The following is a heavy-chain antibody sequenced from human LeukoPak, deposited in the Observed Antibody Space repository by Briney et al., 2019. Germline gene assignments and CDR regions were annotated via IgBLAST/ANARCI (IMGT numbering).Heavy chain of an antibody. CDR3: ARKQNYYFDY. V-gene: IGHV4-34*01. CDR2: INHSGST. D-gene: IGHD1-7*01. CDR1: GGSFSGYY. J-gene: IGHJ4*02. Sequence: SETLSLTCAVNGGSFSGYYWSWIRQPPGKGLEWIGEINHSGSTNYNPSLKSRVTISVDTSKNQFSLKLSSVTAADTAVYYCARKQNYYFDYWGQGTLVAVSS.